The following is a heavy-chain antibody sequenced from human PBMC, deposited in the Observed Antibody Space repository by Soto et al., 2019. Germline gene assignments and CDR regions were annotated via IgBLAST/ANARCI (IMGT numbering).Heavy chain of an antibody. CDR2: IKSKPDGGTT. J-gene: IGHJ4*02. D-gene: IGHD5-12*01. CDR3: TTDLFPRARRNY. CDR1: GFTFTNDW. Sequence: EVQLVESGGGLVKPGGSLRCSWEAFGFTFTNDWWIWLGQAPGKGREWVGRIKSKPDGGTTDYAAPVEGRFTISRDDSRDTLYLQMNSLKTEDTALYYCTTDLFPRARRNYWGQGTLVTVSS. V-gene: IGHV3-15*07.